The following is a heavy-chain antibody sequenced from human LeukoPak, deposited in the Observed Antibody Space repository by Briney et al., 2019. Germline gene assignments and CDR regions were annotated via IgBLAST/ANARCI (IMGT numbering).Heavy chain of an antibody. Sequence: PGGSLRLSCAASGFTFSSYGMHWVRQAPGKGLEWVAVISYDGSNKYYADSVKGRFTISRDNSKNTLYLQMNSLRAEDTAVYYCARARGWGSYRYLDEYYFDYWGQGTLVTVSS. CDR1: GFTFSSYG. CDR2: ISYDGSNK. V-gene: IGHV3-30*03. J-gene: IGHJ4*02. D-gene: IGHD3-16*02. CDR3: ARARGWGSYRYLDEYYFDY.